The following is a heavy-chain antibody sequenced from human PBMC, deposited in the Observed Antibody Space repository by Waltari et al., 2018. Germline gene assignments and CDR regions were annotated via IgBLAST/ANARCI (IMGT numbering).Heavy chain of an antibody. D-gene: IGHD3-10*01. CDR1: GGTFSSYT. V-gene: IGHV1-69*02. J-gene: IGHJ5*02. CDR3: ARGRRFGELTGFDP. Sequence: QVQLVQSGAEVKKPGSSVKVSCKASGGTFSSYTISWVRQAPGQGLEWMGRIIPILGIANYAQKFQGRVTITADKSTNTAYMELSSLRSEDTAVYYCARGRRFGELTGFDPWGQGTLVTVSS. CDR2: IIPILGIA.